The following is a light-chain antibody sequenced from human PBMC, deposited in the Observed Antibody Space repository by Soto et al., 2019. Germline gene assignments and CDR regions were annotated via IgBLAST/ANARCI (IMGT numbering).Light chain of an antibody. Sequence: AIQLTQSPSSLSASVGDRVTITCRASQGISSALAWYQQKLGKPPKLLIYGASNLPSGVPSRFSGSGSGTDFTLTISSLQPEDFATYFCQMSYSRSTSAFGPGTKVDIK. V-gene: IGKV1-13*02. J-gene: IGKJ3*01. CDR1: QGISSA. CDR3: QMSYSRSTSA. CDR2: GAS.